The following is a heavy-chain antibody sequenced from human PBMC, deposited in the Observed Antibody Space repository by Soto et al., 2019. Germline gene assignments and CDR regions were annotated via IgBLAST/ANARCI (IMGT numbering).Heavy chain of an antibody. V-gene: IGHV3-48*02. Sequence: GSLRPSCAEYGFTFIVHSINWFRRAPGKGLEWVSYISSTSSARYYADSVRGRFTISRDNVKYSLYLQMNSLTDEDTAVYYCARDSDIYYGMDVWGQGTTVTVSS. CDR2: ISSTSSAR. CDR1: GFTFIVHS. CDR3: ARDSDIYYGMDV. J-gene: IGHJ6*02. D-gene: IGHD3-9*01.